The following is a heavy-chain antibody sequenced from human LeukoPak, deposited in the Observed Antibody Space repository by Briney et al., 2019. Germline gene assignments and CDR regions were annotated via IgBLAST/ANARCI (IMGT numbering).Heavy chain of an antibody. CDR3: ARGGITMVRGVIIGPKAGWFDP. Sequence: SETLSLTCAVSGGSISSSNWWSWVRQPPGKGLEWIGEIYHSGSTNYSPSLKSRVTISVDTSKNQFSLKLSSVTAADTAVYYCARGGITMVRGVIIGPKAGWFDPWGQGTLVTVSS. CDR2: IYHSGST. CDR1: GGSISSSNW. V-gene: IGHV4-4*02. J-gene: IGHJ5*02. D-gene: IGHD3-10*01.